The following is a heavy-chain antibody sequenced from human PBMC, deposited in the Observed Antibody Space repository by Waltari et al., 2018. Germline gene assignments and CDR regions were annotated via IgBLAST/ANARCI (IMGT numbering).Heavy chain of an antibody. J-gene: IGHJ4*02. V-gene: IGHV3-48*04. Sequence: EVQLVESGGGLVQPGGSLRLSCVASGFTFRSYSMNWVRQALGKGLEWVSYISSSSSTIYYADSVKGRFTISRDNAKNSLYLQMNSLRAEDTAVYYCARDRGGSYFVYWGQGTLVTVSS. CDR3: ARDRGGSYFVY. D-gene: IGHD1-26*01. CDR2: ISSSSSTI. CDR1: GFTFRSYS.